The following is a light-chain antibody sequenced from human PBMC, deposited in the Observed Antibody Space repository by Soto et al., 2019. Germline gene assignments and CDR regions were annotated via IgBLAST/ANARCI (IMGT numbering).Light chain of an antibody. CDR3: QQYNNWPPIT. Sequence: EIVMTQSPATLSVSLGGRATLSCRASQSVSTDLAWYQQRPGQAPRLLIFGASTRATGIPARFTGSGSGTEFILTISSLQSEDSAVYYCQQYNNWPPITFGQGTRLEIK. CDR2: GAS. CDR1: QSVSTD. J-gene: IGKJ5*01. V-gene: IGKV3-15*01.